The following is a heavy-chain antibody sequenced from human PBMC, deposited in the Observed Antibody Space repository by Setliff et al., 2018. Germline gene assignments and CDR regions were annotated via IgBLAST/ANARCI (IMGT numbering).Heavy chain of an antibody. J-gene: IGHJ6*03. CDR1: GFSFSNYY. D-gene: IGHD3-22*01. CDR2: ISRDTDYT. V-gene: IGHV3-21*01. Sequence: ETLSLSCVVSGFSFSNYYMTWVRQAPGKGLEWISGISRDTDYTYYAESVKGRFTISRDNANQSLYLQMNSLRAEDTAVYYCARLALTSYDSSGYYYALEYYYYMDVWGKGTTVTVSS. CDR3: ARLALTSYDSSGYYYALEYYYYMDV.